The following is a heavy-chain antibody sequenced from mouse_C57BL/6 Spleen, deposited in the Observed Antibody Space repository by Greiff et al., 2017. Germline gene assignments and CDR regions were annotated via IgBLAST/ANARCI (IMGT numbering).Heavy chain of an antibody. CDR2: IRNKANCSTT. V-gene: IGHV7-3*01. CDR3: VRYRGAMNY. J-gene: IGHJ4*01. Sequence: EVQGVESGGGLVRPGGFLSLSCAASGFTFPAYYMSLVRQPPGKALEWLGFIRNKANCSTTEYSASVKGRFTISRDNTQIILYLQMNALRAEDSDTYNCVRYRGAMNYWGQGTSVRGSS. CDR1: GFTFPAYY.